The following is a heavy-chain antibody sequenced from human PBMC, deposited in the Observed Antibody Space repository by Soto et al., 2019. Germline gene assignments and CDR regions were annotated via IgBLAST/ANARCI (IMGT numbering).Heavy chain of an antibody. D-gene: IGHD6-19*01. J-gene: IGHJ4*01. V-gene: IGHV3-74*01. CDR2: INGDASIT. CDR1: GFTFSNHW. CDR3: TKAFIAVAVPDY. Sequence: GGSLRLSCAASGFTFSNHWMHWVRQVPGKGLVWVSRINGDASITHYADSVKGRFTISRDNAKNTLHLQMNGLGAEDTAVYYCTKAFIAVAVPDYWGHGTLVTVSS.